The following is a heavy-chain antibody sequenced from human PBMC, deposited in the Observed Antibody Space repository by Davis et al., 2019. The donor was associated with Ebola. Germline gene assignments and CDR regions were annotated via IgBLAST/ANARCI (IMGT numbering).Heavy chain of an antibody. D-gene: IGHD3-22*01. J-gene: IGHJ4*02. CDR1: GFTFDDCG. CDR2: INWNGGST. Sequence: GESLKISCAASGFTFDDCGMSWVRQAPGKGLEWVSGINWNGGSTGYADSVKGRFTISRDNAKNSLYLQMNSLRAEDTALYYCARAGYYDSSGLDYWGQGTLVTVSS. V-gene: IGHV3-20*04. CDR3: ARAGYYDSSGLDY.